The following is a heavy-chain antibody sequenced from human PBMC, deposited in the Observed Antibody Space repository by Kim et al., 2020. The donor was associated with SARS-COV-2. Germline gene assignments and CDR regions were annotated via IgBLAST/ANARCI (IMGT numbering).Heavy chain of an antibody. Sequence: SVKVSCKASGGTFSSYAISWVRQAPGQGLEWMGGIIPIFGTANYAQKFQGRVTITADESTSTAYMELSSLRSEDTAVYYCAIAPSGVVIASELDPWGQGTLVTVSS. CDR3: AIAPSGVVIASELDP. D-gene: IGHD2-21*01. CDR1: GGTFSSYA. J-gene: IGHJ5*02. V-gene: IGHV1-69*13. CDR2: IIPIFGTA.